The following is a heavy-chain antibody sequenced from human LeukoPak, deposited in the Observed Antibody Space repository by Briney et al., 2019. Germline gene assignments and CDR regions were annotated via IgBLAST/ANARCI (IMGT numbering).Heavy chain of an antibody. CDR1: GDSISSSSYY. CDR3: ARHRTIYYDNSGYWV. Sequence: SETLSLTCTVSGDSISSSSYYWGWIRQPPGEGLEWIASIYYSGSTYYNPSLKSRVTISVDTSKNQFSLKLSSVTAADTAVYYCARHRTIYYDNSGYWVWGQGTLVTVSS. CDR2: IYYSGST. V-gene: IGHV4-39*01. D-gene: IGHD3-22*01. J-gene: IGHJ4*02.